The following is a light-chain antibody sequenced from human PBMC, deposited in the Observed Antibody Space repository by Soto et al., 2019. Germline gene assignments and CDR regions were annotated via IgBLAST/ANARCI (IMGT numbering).Light chain of an antibody. CDR3: QQYGTSEII. J-gene: IGKJ5*01. V-gene: IGKV3-20*01. CDR1: QSLANSF. Sequence: FVLTQSPGTLSLSPGERPTLSCRSSQSLANSFIAWYQQKPGQAPRLLIYDTSSRASGIPDRFSGSGSGTDFTLTISRLETEDFAVFYCQQYGTSEIIFGQGTRLEIK. CDR2: DTS.